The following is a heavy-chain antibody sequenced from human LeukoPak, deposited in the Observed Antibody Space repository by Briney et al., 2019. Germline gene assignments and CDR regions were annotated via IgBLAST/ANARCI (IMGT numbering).Heavy chain of an antibody. V-gene: IGHV3-15*01. Sequence: GGSLRLSCAASGFTFSNAWMSWVRQAPGKGLEWVGRIKSKTDGGTTDYAAPVKGRFTISRDYSKNTLYLQMNSLKTEDTAVYYCTTAKGYCSSTSCSERDYYYYGMDVWGKGTTVTVSS. CDR1: GFTFSNAW. J-gene: IGHJ6*04. D-gene: IGHD2-2*01. CDR2: IKSKTDGGTT. CDR3: TTAKGYCSSTSCSERDYYYYGMDV.